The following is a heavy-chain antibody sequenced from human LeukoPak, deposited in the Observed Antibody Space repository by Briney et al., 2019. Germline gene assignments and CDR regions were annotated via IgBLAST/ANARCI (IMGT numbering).Heavy chain of an antibody. CDR2: ISSSSSYI. CDR3: AISHGSGARDFDY. V-gene: IGHV3-21*04. J-gene: IGHJ4*02. D-gene: IGHD3-10*01. Sequence: GGSLRLSCAAPGFTFSSYSMNWVRQAPGKGLEWVSSISSSSSYIYYADSVKGRFTISRDNAKNSLYLQMNSLRAEDTAVYYCAISHGSGARDFDYWGQGTLVTVSS. CDR1: GFTFSSYS.